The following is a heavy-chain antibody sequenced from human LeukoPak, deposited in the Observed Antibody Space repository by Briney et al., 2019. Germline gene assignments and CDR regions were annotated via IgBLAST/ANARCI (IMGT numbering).Heavy chain of an antibody. J-gene: IGHJ5*02. CDR3: ARGLYYYGSGSYYNDHNWFDP. CDR2: ISSSSSYI. CDR1: GFTFSSYS. V-gene: IGHV3-21*01. D-gene: IGHD3-10*01. Sequence: GGALRLSCAASGFTFSSYSMNWVRQAPGKGLEWVSSISSSSSYIYYADSVKGRFTISRDNAKNSLYLQMNSLRAEDTAVYYCARGLYYYGSGSYYNDHNWFDPWGQGTLVTVSS.